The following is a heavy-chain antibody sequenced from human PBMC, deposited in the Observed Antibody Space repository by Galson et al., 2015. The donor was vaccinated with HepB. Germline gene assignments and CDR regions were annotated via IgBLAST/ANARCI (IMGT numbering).Heavy chain of an antibody. J-gene: IGHJ4*02. Sequence: SLRPSCAASGFSFSVYTMSWVRQAPGQGLEWVSSISGASGYIYYADSLKGRFIVSRDNAKNSLYLQLNGLRVDDTAVYYCARDPGGKLLIFSHFDYWGQGALVTVSS. V-gene: IGHV3-21*01. D-gene: IGHD2-21*02. CDR3: ARDPGGKLLIFSHFDY. CDR1: GFSFSVYT. CDR2: ISGASGYI.